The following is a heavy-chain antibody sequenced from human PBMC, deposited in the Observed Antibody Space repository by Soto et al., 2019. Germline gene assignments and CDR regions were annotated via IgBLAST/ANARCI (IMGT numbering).Heavy chain of an antibody. CDR3: ARDPWAADY. J-gene: IGHJ4*02. V-gene: IGHV3-66*01. CDR2: IYSGGST. CDR1: GFTVSTKY. D-gene: IGHD3-16*01. Sequence: GSLRLSCAASGFTVSTKYMSWVRQAPGKGLEWVSVIYSGGSTFYADSVRGRFTISRDNSKNTVNLQMNSLRAEDTAVYYCARDPWAADYWGQGTLVPVSS.